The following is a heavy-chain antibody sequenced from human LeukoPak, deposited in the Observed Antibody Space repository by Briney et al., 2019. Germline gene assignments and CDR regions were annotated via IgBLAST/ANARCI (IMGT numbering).Heavy chain of an antibody. CDR3: ARLLDYDSSGYPDTFDI. CDR1: GGSISPNY. V-gene: IGHV4-59*01. CDR2: IYYTGNT. J-gene: IGHJ3*02. D-gene: IGHD3-22*01. Sequence: PSETLSLTCTVSGGSISPNYWSWIRQPPGKGLEWGGYIYYTGNTNYNPSLKSRVTISIDKSKSQFSLKLSSLTAADTAVYYCARLLDYDSSGYPDTFDIWGQGTLVTVSS.